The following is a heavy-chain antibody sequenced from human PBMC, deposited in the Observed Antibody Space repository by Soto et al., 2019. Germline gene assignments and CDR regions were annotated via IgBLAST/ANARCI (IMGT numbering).Heavy chain of an antibody. J-gene: IGHJ4*02. V-gene: IGHV4-4*02. D-gene: IGHD6-19*01. CDR3: ARHVGVPGTRGFDY. Sequence: QVQLQESGPGLVKPSWTLSLACAVFGASISDDNWWSWVRQPPGKGLEWIGEIYRSGTTNYNSSLESRVTISMDKSRNQISLKLSSVAAADSAIYYCARHVGVPGTRGFDYWGQGTLVTVSS. CDR2: IYRSGTT. CDR1: GASISDDNW.